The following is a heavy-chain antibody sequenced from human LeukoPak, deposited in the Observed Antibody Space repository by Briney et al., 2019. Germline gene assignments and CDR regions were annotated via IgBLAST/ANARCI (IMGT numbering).Heavy chain of an antibody. CDR1: GYTFSKFV. J-gene: IGHJ4*02. CDR3: ARHISSGGTYAHFDY. D-gene: IGHD1-26*01. V-gene: IGHV1-18*01. CDR2: ISVHHGTT. Sequence: ASVKVSCKTSGYTFSKFVITWVRQAPGQGLESMGWISVHHGTTHYVEKFHDRLTLTTDTSTRTAYMELKSLTSDDTAVYYCARHISSGGTYAHFDYWGQGTLVTVSS.